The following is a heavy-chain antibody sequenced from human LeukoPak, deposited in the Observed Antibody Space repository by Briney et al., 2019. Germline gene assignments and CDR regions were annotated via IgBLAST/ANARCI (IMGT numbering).Heavy chain of an antibody. D-gene: IGHD3-10*01. Sequence: PGGSLRLSCAASGFTFSSYAMSWVRQAPGKGLEWVSAISGSGGSTYYADSVKGRFTISRDNSKNTLYLQMNSLRAEDTAVYYCAKEGWFGELFGSGDFDYWGQGTLVTVSS. CDR2: ISGSGGST. J-gene: IGHJ4*02. CDR3: AKEGWFGELFGSGDFDY. CDR1: GFTFSSYA. V-gene: IGHV3-23*01.